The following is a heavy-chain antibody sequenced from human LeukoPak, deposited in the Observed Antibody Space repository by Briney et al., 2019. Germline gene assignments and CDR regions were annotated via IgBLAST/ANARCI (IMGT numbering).Heavy chain of an antibody. J-gene: IGHJ4*02. CDR1: GYTFTSYG. CDR3: ARVVIAVAGLYSYYFDY. D-gene: IGHD6-19*01. V-gene: IGHV1-18*01. Sequence: ASVKVSCKASGYTFTSYGISWVRQAPGQGLEWMGWISAYNGNTNYAQKLQGRVTMTTDKSTSTAYMELSSLRSEDTAVYYCARVVIAVAGLYSYYFDYWGQGTLVTVSS. CDR2: ISAYNGNT.